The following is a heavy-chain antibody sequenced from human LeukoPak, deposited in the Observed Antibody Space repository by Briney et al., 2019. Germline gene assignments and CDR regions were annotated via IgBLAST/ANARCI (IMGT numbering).Heavy chain of an antibody. CDR1: GYSISSGYY. CDR2: VYNTGST. Sequence: SETLSLTCTVSGYSISSGYYWGWIRQPPGKGLEWIGSVYNTGSTYDSPSLKSRVTISVDTSRNQFSLRLSSVTAADTAVYYCARQGSGRFDYWGQGTLVTVSS. J-gene: IGHJ4*02. D-gene: IGHD3-10*01. CDR3: ARQGSGRFDY. V-gene: IGHV4-38-2*02.